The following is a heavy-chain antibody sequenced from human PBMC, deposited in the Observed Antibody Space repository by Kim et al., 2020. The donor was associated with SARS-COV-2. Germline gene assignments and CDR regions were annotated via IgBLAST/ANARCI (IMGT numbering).Heavy chain of an antibody. Sequence: SNPALKSRVTISVDTSKNQFSLRLSSVTAADTAVYYCARLNSSGWRIFDYWGQGTLVTVSS. CDR3: ARLNSSGWRIFDY. J-gene: IGHJ4*02. V-gene: IGHV4-39*01. D-gene: IGHD6-19*01.